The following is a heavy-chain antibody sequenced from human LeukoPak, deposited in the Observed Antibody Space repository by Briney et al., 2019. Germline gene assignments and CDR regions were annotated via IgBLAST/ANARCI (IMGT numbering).Heavy chain of an antibody. V-gene: IGHV3-21*01. CDR3: ARDRFPAAAGTYTPYYFDY. CDR2: ISSSSSYI. Sequence: GGSLRLSCAASGFTFSSYSMNWVRQAPGKGLEWVSSISSSSSYIYYADSVKGRFTISRDNAKNSLYLQMNSLRAEDTAVYYCARDRFPAAAGTYTPYYFDYWGQGTLVTVSS. CDR1: GFTFSSYS. D-gene: IGHD6-13*01. J-gene: IGHJ4*02.